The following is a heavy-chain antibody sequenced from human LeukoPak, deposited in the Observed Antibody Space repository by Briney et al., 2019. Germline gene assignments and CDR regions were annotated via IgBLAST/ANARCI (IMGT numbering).Heavy chain of an antibody. Sequence: SQTFSLTCAISGYSVSSNRVTWNWIRQSPSRGLEWVGRTYYRSTWYNDYAVSVRGRITVNPDTSKNQFSLHLNSVTPEDTAVYCCARRLTQYDCFDPWGQGILVTVSS. V-gene: IGHV6-1*01. CDR3: ARRLTQYDCFDP. CDR1: GYSVSSNRVT. CDR2: TYYRSTWYN. D-gene: IGHD2-2*01. J-gene: IGHJ5*02.